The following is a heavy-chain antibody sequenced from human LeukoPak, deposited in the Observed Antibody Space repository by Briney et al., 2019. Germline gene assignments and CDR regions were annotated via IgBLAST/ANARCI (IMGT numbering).Heavy chain of an antibody. Sequence: GGSLRPSCAASGFTFSSYSMNWVRQAPGKGLEWVSSISSSSSYIYYADSVKGRFTISRDNAKNSLYLQMNSLRAEDTAVNYCARVNYGDYNWFDPWGQGTLVTVSS. D-gene: IGHD4-17*01. CDR2: ISSSSSYI. J-gene: IGHJ5*02. CDR3: ARVNYGDYNWFDP. V-gene: IGHV3-21*01. CDR1: GFTFSSYS.